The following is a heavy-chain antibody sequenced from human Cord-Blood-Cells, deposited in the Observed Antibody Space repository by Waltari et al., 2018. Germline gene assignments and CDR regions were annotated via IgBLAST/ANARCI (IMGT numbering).Heavy chain of an antibody. J-gene: IGHJ4*02. Sequence: EVQLLESGGGLVQPGGSLRLSCAASGFTFSSYAMSWVRQAPGKGLEWVSAIRGSGGSTYYADSVKGRFTISRDNSKNTLYLQMNSLRAEDTAVYYCAKDRAAGSYFDYWGQGTLVTVSS. CDR1: GFTFSSYA. D-gene: IGHD6-25*01. V-gene: IGHV3-23*01. CDR2: IRGSGGST. CDR3: AKDRAAGSYFDY.